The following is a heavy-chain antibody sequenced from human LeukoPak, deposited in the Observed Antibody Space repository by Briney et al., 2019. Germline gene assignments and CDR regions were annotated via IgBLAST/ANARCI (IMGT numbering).Heavy chain of an antibody. CDR2: IYTSGST. J-gene: IGHJ5*02. CDR1: GGSISSYY. CDR3: ARDKAGYSSSWYDNWFDP. Sequence: SETLSLTCTVSGGSISSYYWSWIRQPAGKGLEWIGRIYTSGSTNYNPSLKSRVTMSVDTSKNQFSLKLSSVTAADTAVYYCARDKAGYSSSWYDNWFDPWGQGTLVTVYS. V-gene: IGHV4-4*07. D-gene: IGHD6-13*01.